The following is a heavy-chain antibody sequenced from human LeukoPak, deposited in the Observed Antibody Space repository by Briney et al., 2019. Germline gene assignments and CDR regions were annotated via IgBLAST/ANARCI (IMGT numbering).Heavy chain of an antibody. J-gene: IGHJ3*02. Sequence: GGSLRLSCAASGFTFSSYWMSWVRQAPGKGLEWVANIKQDGSEKYYVDSVKGRFTISRDNAKNSLYLQMNSLKAEDTAVYYCARVSLIVVVVAATGTDDAFDIWGQGTMVTVSS. CDR1: GFTFSSYW. CDR3: ARVSLIVVVVAATGTDDAFDI. CDR2: IKQDGSEK. D-gene: IGHD2-15*01. V-gene: IGHV3-7*01.